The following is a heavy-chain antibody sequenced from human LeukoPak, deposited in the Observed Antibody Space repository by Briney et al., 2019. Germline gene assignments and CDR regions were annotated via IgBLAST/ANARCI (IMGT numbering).Heavy chain of an antibody. J-gene: IGHJ3*02. CDR3: ARTQGREVVPANDAFDI. V-gene: IGHV4-61*02. Sequence: NPSETLSLTCTVSGGSISSDNYSWSWIRQPAGKGLEWIGRVYTSGSTNYNPSLKSRVTISVDTSKNQFSLKLSSVTAADTAVYYCARTQGREVVPANDAFDIWGQGTMVTVSS. D-gene: IGHD2-2*01. CDR1: GGSISSDNYS. CDR2: VYTSGST.